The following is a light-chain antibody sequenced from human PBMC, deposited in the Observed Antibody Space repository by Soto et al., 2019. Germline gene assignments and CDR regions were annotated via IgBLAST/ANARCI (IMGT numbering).Light chain of an antibody. CDR3: FSYAGNSVYV. Sequence: QSVLTQPASLSGSPGQSITISCTGTSSDIGAYDYVSWFQQLPGKVPKLIIYEGTKRPSGVSDRFSGSKSGYTASLTISGLQAEDAADYYCFSYAGNSVYVFGTGTKVTVL. J-gene: IGLJ1*01. CDR2: EGT. CDR1: SSDIGAYDY. V-gene: IGLV2-23*01.